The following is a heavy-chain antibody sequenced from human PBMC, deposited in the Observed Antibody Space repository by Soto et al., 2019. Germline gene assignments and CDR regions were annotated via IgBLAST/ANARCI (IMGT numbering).Heavy chain of an antibody. J-gene: IGHJ5*02. CDR1: GGSISSGGYY. CDR2: IYYSGST. Sequence: QVQLQESGPGLVKPSQTLSLTCTVSGGSISSGGYYWSWIRQHPGQGLEWIGYIYYSGSTYYNPSLKRRVTISVDTSKNQFSLKLSSVTAADTAVYYCARELTGNERGGWFDPWGQGTLVTVSS. D-gene: IGHD1-20*01. CDR3: ARELTGNERGGWFDP. V-gene: IGHV4-31*03.